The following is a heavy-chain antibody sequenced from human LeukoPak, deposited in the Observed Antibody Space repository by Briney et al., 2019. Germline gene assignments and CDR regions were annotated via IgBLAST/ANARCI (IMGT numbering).Heavy chain of an antibody. J-gene: IGHJ4*02. V-gene: IGHV3-23*01. CDR1: GFTFSSYA. CDR3: AKGLGAYYDILTGYYKGGGAFDY. CDR2: ISGSGGST. D-gene: IGHD3-9*01. Sequence: PGGSLRLSCAASGFTFSSYAMSWVRQAPGKGLEWVSAISGSGGSTYYADSVKGRFTISRDNSKNTLYLQMNSLRAEDTAVYYCAKGLGAYYDILTGYYKGGGAFDYWGQGTLVTVSS.